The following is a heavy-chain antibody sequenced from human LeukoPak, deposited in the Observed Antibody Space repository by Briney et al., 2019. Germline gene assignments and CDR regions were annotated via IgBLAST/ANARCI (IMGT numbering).Heavy chain of an antibody. V-gene: IGHV3-48*01. CDR2: IGSDSQNI. J-gene: IGHJ4*02. CDR3: ARDLGYSGYVMNY. Sequence: GGSLRLSCAASGFTFSSYGMNWVRQAPGKGLEWVSYIGSDSQNIYYAGSVKGRFTISRDNTKKRLFLQMSSLRAEDTAMYYCARDLGYSGYVMNYGGQGTLVTVSS. CDR1: GFTFSSYG. D-gene: IGHD5-12*01.